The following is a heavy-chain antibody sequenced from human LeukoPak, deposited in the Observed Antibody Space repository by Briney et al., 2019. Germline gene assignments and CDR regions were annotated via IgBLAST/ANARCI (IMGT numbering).Heavy chain of an antibody. D-gene: IGHD4-17*01. CDR1: GFTFRKAW. V-gene: IGHV3-15*01. CDR3: TTGGTVTTDFDY. Sequence: GGSLRLSCAASGFTFRKAWMSWVRQAPGKGLEWVGRIKSNADGGTTDYAAPVKGRFTISRDDSKNTLYVQMNSLKTEDTAVYYCTTGGTVTTDFDYWGQGTLVTVSS. CDR2: IKSNADGGTT. J-gene: IGHJ4*02.